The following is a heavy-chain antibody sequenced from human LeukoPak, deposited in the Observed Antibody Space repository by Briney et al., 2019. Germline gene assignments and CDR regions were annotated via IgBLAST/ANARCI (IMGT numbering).Heavy chain of an antibody. CDR1: RFTFSSYW. Sequence: GESLKISCPAARFTFSSYWMSWVRQAPGKGLEWVANIKQDGSEKYYVDSVKGRFTISRDNAKNSLYLQMNSLRAEDTAVYYCARDTYYYDSSGYPLDYWGQGTLVTVSS. D-gene: IGHD3-22*01. J-gene: IGHJ4*02. CDR2: IKQDGSEK. CDR3: ARDTYYYDSSGYPLDY. V-gene: IGHV3-7*01.